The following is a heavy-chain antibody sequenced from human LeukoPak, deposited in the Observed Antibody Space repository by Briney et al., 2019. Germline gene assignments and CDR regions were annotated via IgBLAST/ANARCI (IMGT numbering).Heavy chain of an antibody. J-gene: IGHJ4*02. CDR2: INADNGDT. CDR1: GYTFTNYA. D-gene: IGHD6-13*01. CDR3: ARGPIAAVAFFDY. Sequence: GASVKVSCKASGYTFTNYAIHWVRQAPGQRLEWMGWINADNGDTKYLQRFQSRVTITRDTSPSTAYMELSSLRYEDTAVFYCARGPIAAVAFFDYWGQGTLVSVSS. V-gene: IGHV1-3*01.